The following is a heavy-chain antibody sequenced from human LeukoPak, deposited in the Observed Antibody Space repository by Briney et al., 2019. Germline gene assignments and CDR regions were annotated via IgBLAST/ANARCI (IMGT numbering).Heavy chain of an antibody. CDR1: GFTVSSNY. J-gene: IGHJ2*01. CDR3: ARGGVNWGYWYFDL. D-gene: IGHD7-27*01. V-gene: IGHV3-53*01. CDR2: IYSGGES. Sequence: GGSLRLSCAASGFTVSSNYMSWVRQAQGKGLQWVSVIYSGGESYYADSVKGRFTISRDDPKNTLYLLMSNLRAEDTAVYYCARGGVNWGYWYFDLWGRGTLVTVSS.